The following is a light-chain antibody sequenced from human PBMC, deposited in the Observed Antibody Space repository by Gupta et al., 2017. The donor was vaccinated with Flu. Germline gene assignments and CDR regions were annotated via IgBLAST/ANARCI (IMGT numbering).Light chain of an antibody. Sequence: DIVLTPSPATLSVSPGERATLYCRSSQSVSNNLAWYQQKPGQAPRLLIYEASTRATEIPARVSGSGSGTEFTLTISSLESEDSAVYYCKQNDKWPSVTFGPGTKVDIK. CDR3: KQNDKWPSVT. CDR2: EAS. CDR1: QSVSNN. J-gene: IGKJ3*01. V-gene: IGKV3-15*01.